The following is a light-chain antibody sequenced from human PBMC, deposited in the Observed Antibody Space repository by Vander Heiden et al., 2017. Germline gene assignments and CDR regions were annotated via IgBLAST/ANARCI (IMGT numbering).Light chain of an antibody. CDR1: QSISRY. CDR3: QQSYSTPT. CDR2: AAS. V-gene: IGKV1-39*01. J-gene: IGKJ3*01. Sequence: DIQMIQSPSALSASVGDRVTITCRASQSISRYLNWYQQKPGIAPKLLVYAASSMQSGDPSRCGGSGSGTDFTLTIGSLQPEDFATYYCQQSYSTPTFGPGTKVDIK.